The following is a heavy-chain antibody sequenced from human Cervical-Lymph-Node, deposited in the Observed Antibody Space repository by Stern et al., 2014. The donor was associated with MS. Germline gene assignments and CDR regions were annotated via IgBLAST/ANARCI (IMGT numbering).Heavy chain of an antibody. V-gene: IGHV1-3*01. Sequence: VQLVQSGAEVKKPGASVKVSCKASGYTFITYAMHWVRQAPGQRLEWMGWINAGNGNTKDSQKFQGRVTITRDTSASTAYMELSSLRSEDTAVYYCARGATPYYFDYWGQGTLVTVSS. CDR3: ARGATPYYFDY. CDR1: GYTFITYA. CDR2: INAGNGNT. J-gene: IGHJ4*02.